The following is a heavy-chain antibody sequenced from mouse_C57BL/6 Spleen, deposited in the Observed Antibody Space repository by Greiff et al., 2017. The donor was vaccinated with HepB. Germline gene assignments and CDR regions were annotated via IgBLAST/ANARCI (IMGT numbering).Heavy chain of an antibody. CDR2: ISDGGSYT. CDR3: ARDGYDGSSPAWFAY. D-gene: IGHD1-1*01. CDR1: GFTFSSYA. V-gene: IGHV5-4*01. J-gene: IGHJ3*01. Sequence: EVQVVESGGGLVKPGGSLKLSCAASGFTFSSYAMSWVRQTPEKRLEWVATISDGGSYTYYPDNVKGRFTISRDNAKNNLYLQMSHLKSEDTAMYYCARDGYDGSSPAWFAYWGQGTLVTVSA.